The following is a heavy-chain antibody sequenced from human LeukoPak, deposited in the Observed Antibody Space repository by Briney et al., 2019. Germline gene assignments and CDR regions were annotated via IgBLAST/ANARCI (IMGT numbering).Heavy chain of an antibody. Sequence: SETLSLTCTVCGGSISSGDYYWSWIRQPPGKGLEWIGYISYSGSTSYNPSLKSPFTISMDTSKNQISLRLSSVTAADTAVYYCARAVNYDFWSAYYYYMDVWGKGTTVTVSS. J-gene: IGHJ6*03. CDR2: ISYSGST. D-gene: IGHD3-3*01. CDR1: GGSISSGDYY. CDR3: ARAVNYDFWSAYYYYMDV. V-gene: IGHV4-30-4*01.